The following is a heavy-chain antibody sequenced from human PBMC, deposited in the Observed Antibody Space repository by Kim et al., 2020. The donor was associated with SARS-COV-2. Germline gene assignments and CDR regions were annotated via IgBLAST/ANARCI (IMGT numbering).Heavy chain of an antibody. Sequence: GGSLRLSCAASGFTFNTYGMHWLRQAPGKGPEWVAAIWYDGTNIYYRDSVKGRFTISRDNSKNTLYLQMNSLRAEDTAVYYCAKDPGYNAYEIYFDHWGQGTLVAVSS. J-gene: IGHJ4*02. CDR3: AKDPGYNAYEIYFDH. V-gene: IGHV3-33*06. CDR1: GFTFNTYG. CDR2: IWYDGTNI. D-gene: IGHD5-12*01.